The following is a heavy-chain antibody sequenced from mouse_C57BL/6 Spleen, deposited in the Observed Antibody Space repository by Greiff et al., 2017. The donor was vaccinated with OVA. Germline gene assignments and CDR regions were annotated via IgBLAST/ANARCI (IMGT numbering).Heavy chain of an antibody. CDR2: IDPNSGGT. V-gene: IGHV1-72*01. Sequence: VQLQQSGAELVKPGASVKLSCKASGYTFTSYWMHWVKQRPGRGLEWIGRIDPNSGGTKYNEKFKSKATLTVDKPSSTAYMQLSSLTSEDSAVYYCARGVTTVVGAPAYWGQGTTLTVSS. CDR3: ARGVTTVVGAPAY. J-gene: IGHJ2*01. D-gene: IGHD1-1*01. CDR1: GYTFTSYW.